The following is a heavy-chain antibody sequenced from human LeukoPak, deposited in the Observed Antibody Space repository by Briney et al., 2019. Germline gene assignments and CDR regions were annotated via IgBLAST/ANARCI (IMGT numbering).Heavy chain of an antibody. CDR3: ARDLIKGWGYYYYGMDV. Sequence: GGSLRLSCAASGFTFSSYGMHWVRQAPGKGLEWVAVIWYDGSNKYYADSVKGRFTISRDNSKNTLYLQMNSLRAEDTAVYYCARDLIKGWGYYYYGMDVWGQGTTVTVSS. CDR2: IWYDGSNK. V-gene: IGHV3-33*01. CDR1: GFTFSSYG. D-gene: IGHD7-27*01. J-gene: IGHJ6*02.